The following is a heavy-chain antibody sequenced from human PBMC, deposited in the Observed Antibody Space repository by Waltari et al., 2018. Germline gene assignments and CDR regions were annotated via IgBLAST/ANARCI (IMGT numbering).Heavy chain of an antibody. CDR1: GFTFGRYW. CDR3: AKSRGFDY. D-gene: IGHD2-2*01. V-gene: IGHV3-7*01. Sequence: EVQLVESGGGLVKPGGSLRLSCAASGFTFGRYWMNWVRQPPGKGLEWVANINHDGSDKHYVYSVKGRFTISRDNAKNSLYLQMNSLRAEDTAVYYCAKSRGFDYWGQGTLVTVSS. CDR2: INHDGSDK. J-gene: IGHJ4*02.